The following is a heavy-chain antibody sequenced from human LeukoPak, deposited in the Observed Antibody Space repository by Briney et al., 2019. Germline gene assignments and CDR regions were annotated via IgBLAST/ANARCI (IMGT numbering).Heavy chain of an antibody. D-gene: IGHD1-26*01. CDR2: IFASGST. J-gene: IGHJ4*02. CDR1: GGSISSYY. Sequence: SETLSLTCTVSGGSISSYYWSWIRQPAGKGLEWVGRIFASGSTNYNPSPRSRVTMSVDTSKNQFSLKLRSVTDADTAVYYCVRGIVGTTRHFDFWGQGTLVTVSS. V-gene: IGHV4-4*07. CDR3: VRGIVGTTRHFDF.